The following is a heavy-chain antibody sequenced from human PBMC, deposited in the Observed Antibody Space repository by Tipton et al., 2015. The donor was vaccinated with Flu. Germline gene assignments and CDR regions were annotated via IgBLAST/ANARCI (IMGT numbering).Heavy chain of an antibody. CDR2: IIPILGIA. D-gene: IGHD3-3*01. Sequence: QLVQSGAEVKKPGSSVKVSCKASGGTFSSYAISWVRQAPGHGLEWMGRIIPILGIANYAQKFQGRVTITADKSTSTAYMELSSLRSEDTAVYYCARGSRDFWSGYSLHDAFDIWGQGTMVTVSS. CDR1: GGTFSSYA. CDR3: ARGSRDFWSGYSLHDAFDI. V-gene: IGHV1-69*09. J-gene: IGHJ3*02.